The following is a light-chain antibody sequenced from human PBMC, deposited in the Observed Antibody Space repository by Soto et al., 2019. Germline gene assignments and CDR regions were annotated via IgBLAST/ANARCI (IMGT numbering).Light chain of an antibody. CDR1: QSVSTN. J-gene: IGKJ1*01. Sequence: EIVVTQFPATLSESPGERVTLSCRASQSVSTNFAWYQQRPGEAPRLLIFDASARAVDIPGRFSGSGSGTEFTLTISSLQPEDFAVHFCHSYDKWTPGAFGQGTKVDIK. CDR2: DAS. CDR3: HSYDKWTPGA. V-gene: IGKV3D-15*01.